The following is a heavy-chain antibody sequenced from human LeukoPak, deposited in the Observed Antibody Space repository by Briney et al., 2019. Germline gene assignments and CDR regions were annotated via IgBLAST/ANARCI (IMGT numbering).Heavy chain of an antibody. Sequence: GGSLRLFCTASRFTFGDYPMSWVRRAPGKGVGGVGFIRRKAYGGTTEYGAALKGKFNISRDKANKALYLNMNSLRDEATAVSYCARVGVVYTTPFDYWGQGTLVTVSS. V-gene: IGHV3-49*04. J-gene: IGHJ4*02. CDR3: ARVGVVYTTPFDY. D-gene: IGHD1-1*01. CDR2: IRRKAYGGTT. CDR1: RFTFGDYP.